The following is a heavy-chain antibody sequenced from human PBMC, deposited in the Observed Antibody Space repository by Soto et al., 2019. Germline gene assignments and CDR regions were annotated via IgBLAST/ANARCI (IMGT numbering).Heavy chain of an antibody. CDR3: AKLWSPIKLWFDVDLDY. V-gene: IGHV3-23*01. D-gene: IGHD5-18*01. CDR2: ISGSGGST. CDR1: GFTFSSYA. J-gene: IGHJ4*02. Sequence: GGALRLSGAACGFTFSSYAISWVRQAPWKGLEWVSAISGSGGSTYYADSVKGRFNISRDNSKNTLYLQMNSLRAEGTAVYYWAKLWSPIKLWFDVDLDYLGQRTLVTDSS.